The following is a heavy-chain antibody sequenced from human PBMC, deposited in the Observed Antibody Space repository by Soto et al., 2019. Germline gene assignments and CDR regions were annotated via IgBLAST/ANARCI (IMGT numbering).Heavy chain of an antibody. CDR3: ARSITGTVSYYYGMEV. V-gene: IGHV1-69*12. J-gene: IGHJ6*02. Sequence: QVQLVQSGAEVKKPGSSVKVSCKASGGTFSSYAISWVRQAPGQGLEWMGGIIPIFATADYAQKFQGRVTITADESTRTAYMELSSLRSEDTAVYYCARSITGTVSYYYGMEVWGHGPTVTVSS. CDR1: GGTFSSYA. D-gene: IGHD1-20*01. CDR2: IIPIFATA.